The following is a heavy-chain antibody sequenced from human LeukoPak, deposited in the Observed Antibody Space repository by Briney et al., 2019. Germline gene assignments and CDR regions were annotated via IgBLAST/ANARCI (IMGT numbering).Heavy chain of an antibody. CDR1: GFTVSSNY. CDR3: ARFYEATGVDYYFDY. J-gene: IGHJ4*02. V-gene: IGHV3-66*01. D-gene: IGHD5-12*01. Sequence: GGSLRLSCAASGFTVSSNYMSWVRQAPGKGLEWVSVIYSGGSTYYADSVKGRFTISRDNSKNTLYLQMNSLRAEDTAVYYCARFYEATGVDYYFDYWGQGTLVTVSS. CDR2: IYSGGST.